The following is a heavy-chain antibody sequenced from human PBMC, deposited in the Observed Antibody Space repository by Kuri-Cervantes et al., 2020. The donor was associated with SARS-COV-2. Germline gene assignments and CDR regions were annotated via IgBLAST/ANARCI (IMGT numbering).Heavy chain of an antibody. CDR2: IYYSGST. V-gene: IGHV4-59*01. CDR1: GVSISSYY. D-gene: IGHD2-2*01. Sequence: GSLRLSCTVSGVSISSYYWSWIRQPPGKGLEWIGYIYYSGSTNYNPSLKSRVTISVDTSKNQFSLKLSSFTAADTAVYYCAIGIPATDYYYYYDMDFWGQGTPVTVSS. CDR3: AIGIPATDYYYYYDMDF. J-gene: IGHJ6*02.